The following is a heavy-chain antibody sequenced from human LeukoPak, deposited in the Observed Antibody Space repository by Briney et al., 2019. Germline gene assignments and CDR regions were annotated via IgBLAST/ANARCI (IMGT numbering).Heavy chain of an antibody. V-gene: IGHV3-7*01. CDR2: IKQDGSEK. CDR3: ARSEYYYGSSSYYYFDY. CDR1: GFTSSSFW. D-gene: IGHD3-22*01. J-gene: IGHJ4*02. Sequence: RGSLRLSCEVSGFTSSSFWMSWGRQAPGNGLGWVAKIKQDGSEKSHGKSGKGRFTISRDNAKDSLYLQMNGLRAEDPAVYYGARSEYYYGSSSYYYFDYGGQGTLVTVSS.